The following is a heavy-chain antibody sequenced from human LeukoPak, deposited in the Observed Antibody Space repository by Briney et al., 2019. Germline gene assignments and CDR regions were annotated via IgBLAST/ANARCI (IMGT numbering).Heavy chain of an antibody. V-gene: IGHV4-59*01. J-gene: IGHJ4*02. CDR3: ARDAQLRGVI. Sequence: SETLSLTCTVSGSSISSYYWSWIRQPPGKGLEWIGYIYYSGSTNYNPSLKSRVTISVDTSKNQFSLKLSSVTAADTAVYYCARDAQLRGVIWGQGTLVTVSS. D-gene: IGHD3-10*01. CDR2: IYYSGST. CDR1: GSSISSYY.